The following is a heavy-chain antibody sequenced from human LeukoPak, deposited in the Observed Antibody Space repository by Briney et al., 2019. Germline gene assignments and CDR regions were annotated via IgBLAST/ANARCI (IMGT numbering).Heavy chain of an antibody. CDR2: FSDVT. CDR1: GFTFSDYP. D-gene: IGHD3-3*01. J-gene: IGHJ4*02. CDR3: AKDWYDY. Sequence: GGSLRLSCVASGFTFSDYPMIWVRQAPGEGLEYVSVFSDVTHYADSVKGRFTISRDNPKNTLYLQMNSLRVEDTAIYYCAKDWYDYWGQGTLVTVSS. V-gene: IGHV3-23*01.